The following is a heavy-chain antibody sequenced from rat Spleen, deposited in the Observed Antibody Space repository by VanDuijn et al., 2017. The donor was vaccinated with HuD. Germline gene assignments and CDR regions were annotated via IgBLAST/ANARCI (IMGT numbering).Heavy chain of an antibody. Sequence: EVQLVESGGGLVQPGRSMKLSCAASGFTFSNYYMAWVRQAPTKGLEWVATISYGDSSGHSSTYYRDSVKGRFTISRDNTKSTLYLQMNSLRSEDTATYYCTRDTSGFDYWGQGVMVTVSS. D-gene: IGHD2-1*01. CDR2: ISYGDSSGHSST. CDR3: TRDTSGFDY. CDR1: GFTFSNYY. V-gene: IGHV5-25*01. J-gene: IGHJ2*01.